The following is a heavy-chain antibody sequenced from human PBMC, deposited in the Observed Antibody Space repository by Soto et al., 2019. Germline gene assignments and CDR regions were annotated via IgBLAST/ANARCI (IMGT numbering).Heavy chain of an antibody. CDR3: AKARYSSPTYYSYMDV. Sequence: QVQLVESGGGVVQPGRSLRLSCAASGFTFSSYGMHWVRQAPGTGLEWVAAISYDGSNKYYADSVKGRFTISSDYSKSTLYLQMNSLRAEDTAVYYCAKARYSSPTYYSYMDVWGKWTTVTVSS. CDR1: GFTFSSYG. D-gene: IGHD6-13*01. V-gene: IGHV3-30*18. CDR2: ISYDGSNK. J-gene: IGHJ6*03.